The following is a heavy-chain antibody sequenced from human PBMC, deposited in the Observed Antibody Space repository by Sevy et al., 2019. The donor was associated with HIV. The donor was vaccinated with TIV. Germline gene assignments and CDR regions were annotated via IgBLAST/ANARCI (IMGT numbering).Heavy chain of an antibody. V-gene: IGHV3-30*18. D-gene: IGHD6-19*01. J-gene: IGHJ6*02. CDR1: GFTFSSYG. CDR2: ISYDGSNK. Sequence: GGSLRLSCAASGFTFSSYGMHWVRQAPGKGLEWVAVISYDGSNKYYADSVKGRFTISRDNSKNTLYLQMNSLRAEDTAVYYCAKDLFGGGWYVYYGMDVWGRGTTVTVSS. CDR3: AKDLFGGGWYVYYGMDV.